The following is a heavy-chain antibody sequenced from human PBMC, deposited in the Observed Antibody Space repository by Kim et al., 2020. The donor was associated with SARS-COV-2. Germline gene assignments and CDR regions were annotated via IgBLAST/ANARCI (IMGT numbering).Heavy chain of an antibody. CDR1: GGSISSSSYY. V-gene: IGHV4-39*01. CDR3: ARREGHCSGGSCLVWFDP. D-gene: IGHD2-15*01. CDR2: IYYSGST. J-gene: IGHJ5*02. Sequence: SETLSLTCTVSGGSISSSSYYWGWIRQPPGQGLEWIGSIYYSGSTYYNPSLNSRVTISVDTSKNQFFLKLSAVTAADTAVYYCARREGHCSGGSCLVWFDPCGQGTLVTLPS.